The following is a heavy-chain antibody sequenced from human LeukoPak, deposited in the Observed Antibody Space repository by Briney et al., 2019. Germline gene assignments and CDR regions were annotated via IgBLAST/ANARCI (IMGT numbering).Heavy chain of an antibody. D-gene: IGHD3-22*01. CDR1: GYTLSSYG. CDR2: ISAYNGNT. V-gene: IGHV1-18*01. J-gene: IGHJ5*01. Sequence: ASVKVSCKASGYTLSSYGMRGVRQAPGQGLEWMGWISAYNGNTNYAQKLQGRVTMTTDTSTSTAYMELRSLRSDDTAVYYCARDLMGTYATYYYDSSGYKAAIHTYTIGTSGQRTLGTVSS. CDR3: ARDLMGTYATYYYDSSGYKAAIHTYTIGT.